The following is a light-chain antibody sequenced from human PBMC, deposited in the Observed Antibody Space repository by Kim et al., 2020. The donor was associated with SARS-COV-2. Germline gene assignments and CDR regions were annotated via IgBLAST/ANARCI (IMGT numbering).Light chain of an antibody. Sequence: QSVLTQPPSVSAAPGQKVTISCSGSNSNIGNNYVSWYQQLPGTAPKLLIYDNSKRPSGIPDRFSGSKSGTSATLGITGLQTGDEADYYCGTWDSSLSVGVFGGGTQLTVL. CDR2: DNS. CDR1: NSNIGNNY. J-gene: IGLJ2*01. V-gene: IGLV1-51*01. CDR3: GTWDSSLSVGV.